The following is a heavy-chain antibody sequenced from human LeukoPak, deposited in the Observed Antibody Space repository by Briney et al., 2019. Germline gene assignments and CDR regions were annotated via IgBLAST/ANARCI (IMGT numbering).Heavy chain of an antibody. D-gene: IGHD2-2*01. V-gene: IGHV3-30-3*01. J-gene: IGHJ6*03. CDR1: GFTFSSYA. Sequence: PGGSLRLSCAASGFTFSSYAMHWVRQAPGKGLEWVAVISYDGSNKYYADSVKGRFTISRDNSKNTLYLQMNSLRAEDTAVYYCARSLLPAAIALYYYYMDVWGKGTTVTVSS. CDR3: ARSLLPAAIALYYYYMDV. CDR2: ISYDGSNK.